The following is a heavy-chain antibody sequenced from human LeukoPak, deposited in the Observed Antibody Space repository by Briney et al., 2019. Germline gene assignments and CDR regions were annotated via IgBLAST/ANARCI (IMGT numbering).Heavy chain of an antibody. V-gene: IGHV1-2*02. CDR3: AVREGHYYDSSGYYFSWFDP. D-gene: IGHD3-22*01. CDR2: INPNSGGT. CDR1: GYTFTSYG. J-gene: IGHJ5*02. Sequence: GASVKVSCKASGYTFTSYGISWVRQAPGQGLEWMGWINPNSGGTNYAQKFQGRVTMTRDTSISAVYMNLSRLRSDDTAVYYCAVREGHYYDSSGYYFSWFDPWGQGTLVTVSS.